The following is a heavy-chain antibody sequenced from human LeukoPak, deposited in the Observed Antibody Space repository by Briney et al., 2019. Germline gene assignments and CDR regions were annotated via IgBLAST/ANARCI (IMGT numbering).Heavy chain of an antibody. V-gene: IGHV7-4-1*02. J-gene: IGHJ5*02. D-gene: IGHD2-2*01. Sequence: ASVKVSCKASGYTFTSYAMNWVRQAPGQGLEWMGWINTNTGNPTYAQGFTGRFVFSLDTSVSTAYLQISSLKAEDTAVYYCAREGVVPAASGWFDPWGQGTLVTVSS. CDR2: INTNTGNP. CDR1: GYTFTSYA. CDR3: AREGVVPAASGWFDP.